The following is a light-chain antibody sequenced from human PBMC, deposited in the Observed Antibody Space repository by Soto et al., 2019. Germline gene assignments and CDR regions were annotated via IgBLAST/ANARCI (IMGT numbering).Light chain of an antibody. CDR2: GAS. V-gene: IGKV3-20*01. CDR3: QQHIGWPLT. CDR1: QSVSSSY. J-gene: IGKJ4*01. Sequence: EIVLTQSPGTLSLSPGERATHSCRASQSVSSSYLAWYQQKPGQPPRLLIYGASSRATGIPDRFSGSGSGTDFTLTISRLEPEDFAVYYCQQHIGWPLTFGGGTKVDI.